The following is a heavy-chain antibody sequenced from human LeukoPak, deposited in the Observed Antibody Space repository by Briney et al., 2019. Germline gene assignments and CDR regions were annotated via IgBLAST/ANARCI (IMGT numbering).Heavy chain of an antibody. V-gene: IGHV3-30*02. CDR3: AKDGPTIVLATMAGGFDY. CDR2: IRYDGSNK. D-gene: IGHD5-12*01. J-gene: IGHJ4*02. Sequence: GGSLRLSCAASGFTFSSYGMHWVRQAPGKGLEWVAFIRYDGSNKYYADSVKGRFTISRDNSKNTLYLQMNSLRAEDTAVYYCAKDGPTIVLATMAGGFDYWGQGTLVTVSS. CDR1: GFTFSSYG.